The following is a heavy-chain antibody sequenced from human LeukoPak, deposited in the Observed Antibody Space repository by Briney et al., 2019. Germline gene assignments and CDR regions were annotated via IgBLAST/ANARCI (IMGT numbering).Heavy chain of an antibody. Sequence: PSETLSLTYAVYGGSFSGYYWSWIRQPPGKGLEWIGEINHSGSTNYNPSLKSRVTISVDTSKNQFSLKLSSVTAADTAVYYCARGPIAAAPDYWGQGTLVTVSS. J-gene: IGHJ4*02. CDR2: INHSGST. V-gene: IGHV4-34*01. CDR1: GGSFSGYY. D-gene: IGHD6-13*01. CDR3: ARGPIAAAPDY.